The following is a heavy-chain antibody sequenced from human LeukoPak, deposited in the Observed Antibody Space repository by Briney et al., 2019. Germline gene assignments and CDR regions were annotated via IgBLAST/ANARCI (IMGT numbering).Heavy chain of an antibody. D-gene: IGHD3-3*01. CDR2: IKQDGSEK. CDR3: ARVDSDDFWSGYYIGNWFDP. V-gene: IGHV3-7*01. CDR1: GFTFSSYW. J-gene: IGHJ5*02. Sequence: GGSLRLSCAASGFTFSSYWMSWVRQAPGKGLEWVANIKQDGSEKYYVDSVKGRFTISRDNAKNPLYLQMNSLRAEDTAVYYCARVDSDDFWSGYYIGNWFDPWGQGTLVTVSS.